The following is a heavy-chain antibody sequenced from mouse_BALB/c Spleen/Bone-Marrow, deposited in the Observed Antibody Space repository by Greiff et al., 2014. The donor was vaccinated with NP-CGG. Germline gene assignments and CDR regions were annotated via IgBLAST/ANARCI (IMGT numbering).Heavy chain of an antibody. CDR1: GYTFSSYW. CDR3: ARDHFDY. J-gene: IGHJ2*01. CDR2: ILPGSVTT. V-gene: IGHV1-9*01. Sequence: QVQLKDSGAELVKPGASVKISCKATGYTFSSYWIEWIKQRPGHGLEWIGEILPGSVTTNYNGRFKGKATFTADTSSNTAYMQLSSLTSEDSAVYYCARDHFDYWGPGTPLTVSS.